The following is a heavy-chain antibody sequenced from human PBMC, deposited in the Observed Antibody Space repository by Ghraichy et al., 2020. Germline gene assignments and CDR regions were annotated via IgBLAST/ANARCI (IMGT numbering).Heavy chain of an antibody. CDR3: ARGRFWGSQGLVASYYFDY. D-gene: IGHD3-10*01. J-gene: IGHJ4*02. CDR2: IIPIFGTA. CDR1: GGTFSSYA. Sequence: SVKVSCKASGGTFSSYAISWVRQAPGQGLEWMGGIIPIFGTANYAQKFQGRVTITADKSTSTAYMELSSLRSEDTAVYYCARGRFWGSQGLVASYYFDYWGQGTLVTVSS. V-gene: IGHV1-69*06.